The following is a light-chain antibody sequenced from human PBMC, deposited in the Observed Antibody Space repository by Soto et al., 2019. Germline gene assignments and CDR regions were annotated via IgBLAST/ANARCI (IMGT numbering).Light chain of an antibody. CDR2: GAS. CDR3: QHYRRNTWS. J-gene: IGKJ1*01. V-gene: IGKV1-5*01. CDR1: QSVGTW. Sequence: DIQMTQSPSTLSASVGGRVTITCRASQSVGTWVAWYQQKPGKAPKLLIYGASNLESGVPSRFSGSGYGTEFTLTITTLQPDDFATYFCQHYRRNTWSFGPGTKVDIK.